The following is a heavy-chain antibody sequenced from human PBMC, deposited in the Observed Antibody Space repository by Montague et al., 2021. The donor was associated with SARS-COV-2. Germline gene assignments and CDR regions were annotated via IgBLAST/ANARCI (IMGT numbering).Heavy chain of an antibody. CDR3: ARGTAYDHVYY. CDR1: SGSLSGYY. CDR2: THCSGTT. Sequence: SETLSLTCTPSSGSLSGYYCYWIRQPRGKGLEWIGFTHCSGTTKXNPSLKSRINMSLDTSKNQFSLTLNSVTAADTAIYYCARGTAYDHVYYWGQGAPVTVAS. J-gene: IGHJ4*02. V-gene: IGHV4-59*12. D-gene: IGHD2-8*02.